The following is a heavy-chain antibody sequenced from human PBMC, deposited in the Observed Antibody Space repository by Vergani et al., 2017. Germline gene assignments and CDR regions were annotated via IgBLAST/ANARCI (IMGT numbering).Heavy chain of an antibody. Sequence: QVQLVQSGAAVNKPGASVKVSCKASGYTFTGYYMHWVRQAPGQGLEWMGWINPNSGGTDYAQKVQGRVTRTRDTSISTAYMERSRLRADDTAVYCCARVNEIVRYCMDVWGEGTTVTVSS. CDR2: INPNSGGT. V-gene: IGHV1-2*02. CDR3: ARVNEIVRYCMDV. J-gene: IGHJ6*04. CDR1: GYTFTGYY. D-gene: IGHD2-15*01.